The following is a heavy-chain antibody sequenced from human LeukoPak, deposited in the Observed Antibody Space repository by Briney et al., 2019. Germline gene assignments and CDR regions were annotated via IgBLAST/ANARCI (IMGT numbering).Heavy chain of an antibody. CDR1: GFTFSDYY. V-gene: IGHV3-11*01. Sequence: PGGSLRLSCAASGFTFSDYYMSWIRQAPGKGLEWVSYISSSGSTMYYADSVKGRFTISRDNAKNSLYLQMNSLRAEDTAVYYCARDRYCSGGSCHYYGMDVWGQGTTVTVSS. D-gene: IGHD2-15*01. CDR3: ARDRYCSGGSCHYYGMDV. CDR2: ISSSGSTM. J-gene: IGHJ6*02.